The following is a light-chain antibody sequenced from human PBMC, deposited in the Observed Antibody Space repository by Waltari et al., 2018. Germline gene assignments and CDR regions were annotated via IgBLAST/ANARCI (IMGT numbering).Light chain of an antibody. J-gene: IGLJ3*02. CDR2: DFS. V-gene: IGLV2-11*01. Sequence: QSALTQPRSVSGSPGQPVTISCTGTSSDVGGYNYVSWSQHHPGKAPKLMIYDFSKRPSGVPECFSGSKSGNTASLTISGLQAEDEADYYCCSYAGSNSGVFGGGTKLTVL. CDR1: SSDVGGYNY. CDR3: CSYAGSNSGV.